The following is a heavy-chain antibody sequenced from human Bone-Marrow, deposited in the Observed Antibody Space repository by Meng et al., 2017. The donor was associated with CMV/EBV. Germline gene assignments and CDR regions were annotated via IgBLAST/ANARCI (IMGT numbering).Heavy chain of an antibody. J-gene: IGHJ4*02. CDR2: IYYSGST. CDR3: ARDLAGNAFFDY. V-gene: IGHV4-31*03. CDR1: GGSISSGGYY. Sequence: TGSGGSISSGGYYWSLIRQHAGEGLEWIGYIYYSGSTYYNPSLKSRVTISVDTSKNQFSLKLSSVTAADTAVYYCARDLAGNAFFDYWGQGTLVTVSS.